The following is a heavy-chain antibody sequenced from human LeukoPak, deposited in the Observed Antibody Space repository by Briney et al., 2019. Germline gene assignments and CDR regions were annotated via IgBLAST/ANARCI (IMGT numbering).Heavy chain of an antibody. J-gene: IGHJ4*01. D-gene: IGHD3-22*01. CDR2: ISNRGGSI. Sequence: GRSLGLSRAVSGLPLSTHATNWVPDAPGKGLKWVLTISNRGGSIYFAVSVKGTFTISRDKSTNPLYLQINSLTAEETAIYYWAKARLPDSSGLYDVAFDHWG. CDR3: AKARLPDSSGLYDVAFDH. V-gene: IGHV3-23*01. CDR1: GLPLSTHA.